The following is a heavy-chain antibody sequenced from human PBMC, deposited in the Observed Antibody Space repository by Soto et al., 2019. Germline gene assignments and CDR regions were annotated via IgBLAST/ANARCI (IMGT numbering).Heavy chain of an antibody. CDR3: ARRPKRGSYSWCFDY. CDR2: ICYSGSA. CDR1: GGSITSNAYY. D-gene: IGHD1-26*01. V-gene: IGHV4-39*01. J-gene: IGHJ4*02. Sequence: QLQLQESGPGLVKPSETLSLTCTVSGGSITSNAYYWGWIRQPPGKGLEWLGYICYSGSASYNPSLKSRVTMSVDTSKNQFSLKLSSVTAADTAVYYCARRPKRGSYSWCFDYWGQGTLVTVSS.